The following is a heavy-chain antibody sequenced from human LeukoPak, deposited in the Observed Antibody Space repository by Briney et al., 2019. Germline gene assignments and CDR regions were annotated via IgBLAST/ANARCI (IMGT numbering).Heavy chain of an antibody. CDR1: GFTISSYC. Sequence: AGSLCLTCAASGFTISSYCRSWVRQAPGKGLEWVASIKQDGSEKYYVYSVKGRFTISSDNTKNSLCLQMNSLRAEDTAMYYIAKDHRRGVGFVGATFDYWGQGTLVSVSS. V-gene: IGHV3-7*01. J-gene: IGHJ4*02. CDR2: IKQDGSEK. CDR3: AKDHRRGVGFVGATFDY. D-gene: IGHD1-26*01.